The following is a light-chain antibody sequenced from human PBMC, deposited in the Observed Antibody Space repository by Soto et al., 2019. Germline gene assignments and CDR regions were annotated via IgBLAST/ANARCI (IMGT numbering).Light chain of an antibody. J-gene: IGKJ1*01. CDR2: DVS. Sequence: EIVLTQSPGTLSLSPGERATLSCRSSQSVSSSYLAWYQHKPGQAPRLLIYDVSSRATGIPDRFSGSGSGTDFTLTISRLEPEDFAVYYWQQYGSSPTCGQGTKVEIK. CDR3: QQYGSSPT. CDR1: QSVSSSY. V-gene: IGKV3-20*01.